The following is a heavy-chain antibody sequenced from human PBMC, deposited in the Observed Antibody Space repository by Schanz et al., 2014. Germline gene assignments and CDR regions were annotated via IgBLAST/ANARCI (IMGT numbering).Heavy chain of an antibody. Sequence: EVQLVESGGGLVQPGGSLRLSCGSSGFTFSPYWMHWVRQAPGKALVWVSRINGDGSNTNYADSVKGRFTISRDNAKTTLYLHMNSLSAEDTDVYYCARGQGSTTSSDLFDLWGQGTLVTVSS. V-gene: IGHV3-74*01. CDR3: ARGQGSTTSSDLFDL. CDR1: GFTFSPYW. J-gene: IGHJ4*02. CDR2: INGDGSNT. D-gene: IGHD3-10*01.